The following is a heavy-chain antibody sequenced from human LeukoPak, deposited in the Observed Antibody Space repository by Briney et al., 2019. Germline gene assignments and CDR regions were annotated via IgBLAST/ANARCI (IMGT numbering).Heavy chain of an antibody. CDR1: GFTFSSYA. D-gene: IGHD6-13*01. CDR3: AKDGRVEQQLYYFDY. CDR2: ISYDGSNK. Sequence: GRSLRLSCAASGFTFSSYAMHWVRQAPGKGLEWVAVISYDGSNKYYADSVKGRFTISRDNSKNTLYLQMNSLRAEDTAVYYCAKDGRVEQQLYYFDYWGQGALVAVSS. J-gene: IGHJ4*02. V-gene: IGHV3-30-3*01.